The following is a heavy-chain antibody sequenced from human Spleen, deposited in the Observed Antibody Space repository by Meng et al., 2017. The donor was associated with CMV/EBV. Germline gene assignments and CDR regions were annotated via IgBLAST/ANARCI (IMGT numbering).Heavy chain of an antibody. Sequence: SETLSLTCSISAASISSSHYWGWIRQPPGKGLEWIANVEYHVKAHYNPSLKSRVTISLDTSKKQFPLNMSSVTAADTALYYCARDWYYDPLGLWGQGTMVTVSS. V-gene: IGHV4-39*06. J-gene: IGHJ3*01. CDR3: ARDWYYDPLGL. CDR2: VEYHVKA. CDR1: AASISSSHY. D-gene: IGHD3-3*01.